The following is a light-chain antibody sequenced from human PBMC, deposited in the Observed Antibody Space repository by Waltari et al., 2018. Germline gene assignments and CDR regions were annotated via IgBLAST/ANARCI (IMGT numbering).Light chain of an antibody. CDR3: ASYTETTTPRV. V-gene: IGLV2-14*02. CDR2: EGK. Sequence: QQHAGQAPRVGIYEGKMRHAEVSNCVSGSKSGNTAYLTILRLQAEDEADYYCASYTETTTPRVFGGWTKLTVL. J-gene: IGLJ3*02.